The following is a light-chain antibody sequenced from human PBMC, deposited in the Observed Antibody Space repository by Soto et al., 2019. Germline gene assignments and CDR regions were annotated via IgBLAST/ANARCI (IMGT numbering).Light chain of an antibody. CDR3: QQYNNGPPIT. J-gene: IGKJ5*01. CDR2: GAS. Sequence: EVLLRQYPCTLSSSPGLVATSSCMTSQSVSSSYLAWYQQKPGQAPRLLIYGASSRAPGIPDRFSGSGSGTDFTLTISRLEPEDFAVYYCQQYNNGPPITFGQGTRLEI. V-gene: IGKV3-20*01. CDR1: QSVSSSY.